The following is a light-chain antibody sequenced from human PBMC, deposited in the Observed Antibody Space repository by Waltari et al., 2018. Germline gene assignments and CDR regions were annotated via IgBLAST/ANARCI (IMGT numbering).Light chain of an antibody. CDR3: QQCHTWPYT. V-gene: IGKV3-15*01. J-gene: IGKJ2*01. CDR2: GAS. Sequence: EILVTQSAATLSVSPGERATPACRASQSVNTNLAWYQQRPGQAPRLLIYGASTRAIGIPVRFSGSGSGTEFTLTISSLQSEDFAIYYCQQCHTWPYTFGQGTKLEIK. CDR1: QSVNTN.